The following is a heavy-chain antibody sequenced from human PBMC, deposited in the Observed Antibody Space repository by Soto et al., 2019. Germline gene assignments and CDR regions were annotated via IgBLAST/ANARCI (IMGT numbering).Heavy chain of an antibody. CDR3: ARGTSTTMAYGMDV. V-gene: IGHV4-34*01. J-gene: IGHJ6*02. CDR1: GGSFSGYY. CDR2: INHSGST. D-gene: IGHD3-10*01. Sequence: SETLSLTCAVYGGSFSGYYWSWIRQPPGKGLEWIGEINHSGSTNYNPSLKSRVTISVDTSKNRFSLKLSSVTAADTAVYYCARGTSTTMAYGMDVWGQGTTVTVSS.